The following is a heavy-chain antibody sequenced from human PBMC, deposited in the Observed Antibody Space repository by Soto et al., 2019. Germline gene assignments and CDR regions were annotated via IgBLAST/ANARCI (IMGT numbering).Heavy chain of an antibody. D-gene: IGHD3-9*01. CDR1: GFTFTSYG. V-gene: IGHV3-23*01. J-gene: IGHJ4*02. Sequence: GSLRLSCTASGFTFTSYGMGWVRQAPGKGLQWVSTIRGDGGQTHYTDSVKGRFSISRDNSKNTVYLQMDSLRAEDTAMYFCARDVGLDSDDFFAYWGQGTQVTVSS. CDR2: IRGDGGQT. CDR3: ARDVGLDSDDFFAY.